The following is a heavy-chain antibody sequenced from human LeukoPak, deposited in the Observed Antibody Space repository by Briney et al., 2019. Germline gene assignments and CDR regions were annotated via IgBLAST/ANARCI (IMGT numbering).Heavy chain of an antibody. CDR3: TTGGLERFFFDY. Sequence: GGSLRLSCAASGFTFNNAWMNWVRQAPGKGLEWVGRIKTKTDGGTTDYAAPVKGRFTISRDDSKNTLYLQTNSLKTEDTAVYYCTTGGLERFFFDYWGQGTLVTVSS. CDR2: IKTKTDGGTT. J-gene: IGHJ4*02. D-gene: IGHD1-1*01. CDR1: GFTFNNAW. V-gene: IGHV3-15*07.